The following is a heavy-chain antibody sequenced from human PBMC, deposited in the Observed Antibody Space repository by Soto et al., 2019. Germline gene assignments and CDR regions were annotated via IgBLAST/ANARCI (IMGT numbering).Heavy chain of an antibody. V-gene: IGHV3-30-3*01. CDR1: GFTFSSYA. CDR3: ARNYYGSGSYYHLDY. CDR2: ISYDGSNK. Sequence: GGSLRLSCAASGFTFSSYAMHWVRQAPGKGLEWVAVISYDGSNKYYADSVKGRFTISRDNSKNTLYLQMNSLRAEDTAVYYCARNYYGSGSYYHLDYWGQGTLVTVSS. D-gene: IGHD3-10*01. J-gene: IGHJ4*02.